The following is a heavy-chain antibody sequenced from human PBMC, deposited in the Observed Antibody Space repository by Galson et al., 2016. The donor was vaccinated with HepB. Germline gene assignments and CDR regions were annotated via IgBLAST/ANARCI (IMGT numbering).Heavy chain of an antibody. Sequence: SLRLSCAASGFTLSDYWMAWVRQAPGKGLEWVADIKRDGSQKQYVESVKGRFTISRDNAEASVYLQMNSLRAEDTAIYYCARDTHDYRRSNNYWGAFDIWGLGTMVTVSS. D-gene: IGHD5-12*01. V-gene: IGHV3-7*03. CDR3: ARDTHDYRRSNNYWGAFDI. J-gene: IGHJ3*02. CDR2: IKRDGSQK. CDR1: GFTLSDYW.